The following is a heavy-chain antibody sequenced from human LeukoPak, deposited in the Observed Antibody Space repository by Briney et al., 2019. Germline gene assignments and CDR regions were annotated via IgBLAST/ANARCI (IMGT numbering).Heavy chain of an antibody. J-gene: IGHJ4*02. CDR1: GFSLDDYA. CDR3: AKEFSSGGYYFDY. CDR2: ISWNSSSI. Sequence: PGGSLRLSCAASGFSLDDYAIDWDRQAPGEGLGWVSGISWNSSSIDYADSVKGGFTIYRDNDKNSLYLQVNSLRAKGTALYYCAKEFSSGGYYFDYWGQGTLVTVSS. V-gene: IGHV3-9*01. D-gene: IGHD6-19*01.